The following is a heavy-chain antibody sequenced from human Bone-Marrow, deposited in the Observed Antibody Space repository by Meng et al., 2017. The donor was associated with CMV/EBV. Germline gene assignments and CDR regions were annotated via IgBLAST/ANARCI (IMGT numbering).Heavy chain of an antibody. Sequence: GESLKISCAASGFAFSNYAMSWVRQAPGKGLEWVSGIRGISGSGDTTYYADSVKGRFTISRDNSKNTLYLQMNSLRAEDTAVYYCAKTRDYYDTNSGYAGHRPSAYWGQGQLVHVAS. CDR3: AKTRDYYDTNSGYAGHRPSAY. CDR2: IRGISGSGDTT. D-gene: IGHD3-22*01. J-gene: IGHJ4*02. CDR1: GFAFSNYA. V-gene: IGHV3-23*01.